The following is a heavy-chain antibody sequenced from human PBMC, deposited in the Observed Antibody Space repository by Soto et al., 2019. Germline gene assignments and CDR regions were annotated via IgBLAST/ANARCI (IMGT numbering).Heavy chain of an antibody. J-gene: IGHJ4*02. D-gene: IGHD2-15*01. CDR1: GFTFSSYA. Sequence: GGSLRLSCAASGFTFSSYAMSWVRQAPGKGLEWVSAISGSGGSTYYADSVKGRFTISRDNSKNTLYLQMSSLRAEDTAVYFCAGNCSGGSCHDYWAQGTLVTVSS. CDR3: AGNCSGGSCHDY. CDR2: ISGSGGST. V-gene: IGHV3-23*01.